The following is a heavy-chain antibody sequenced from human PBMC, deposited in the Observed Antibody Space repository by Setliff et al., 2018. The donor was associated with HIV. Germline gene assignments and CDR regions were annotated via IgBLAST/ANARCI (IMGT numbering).Heavy chain of an antibody. J-gene: IGHJ4*02. CDR3: ARERDSNGYQFDY. D-gene: IGHD3-22*01. Sequence: ASVKVSCKAPGFTFTNYAIHWVRQAPGQRLEWMGWINVDSGNTKYLQDLQGRVTITKDRSASTAYMEVSNLRSEDMAVYYCARERDSNGYQFDYWGQRTLVTVSS. CDR1: GFTFTNYA. V-gene: IGHV1-3*03. CDR2: INVDSGNT.